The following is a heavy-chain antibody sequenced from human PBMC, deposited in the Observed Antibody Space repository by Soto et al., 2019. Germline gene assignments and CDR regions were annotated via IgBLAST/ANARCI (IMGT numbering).Heavy chain of an antibody. CDR1: SGPDRSHN. V-gene: IGHV4-59*08. Sequence: VQLQQSGPRLVKPSETLSLTCTVSSGPDRSHNWGWIRQPPGRGLEWIGYVYYTGDTAYNPSLRGRVTISADTSTNDISLTLNSVTAADTAVYYCVGQGIDYLHGLVDVWGQGTTVSVSS. CDR2: VYYTGDT. J-gene: IGHJ6*02. CDR3: VGQGIDYLHGLVDV. D-gene: IGHD4-17*01.